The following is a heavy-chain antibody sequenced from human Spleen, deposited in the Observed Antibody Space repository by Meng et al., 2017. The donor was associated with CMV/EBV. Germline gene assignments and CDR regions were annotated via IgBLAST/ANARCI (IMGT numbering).Heavy chain of an antibody. CDR2: ISSSSSYI. CDR3: AKQNYYGSGSYYNAVGYFDY. Sequence: GGSLRLSCAASGFTFSSYSMNWVRQAPGKGLEWVSSISSSSSYIYYADSVKGRFTISRDNAKNSLYLQMNSLRAEDTAVYYCAKQNYYGSGSYYNAVGYFDYWGQGTLVTVSS. CDR1: GFTFSSYS. D-gene: IGHD3-10*01. J-gene: IGHJ4*02. V-gene: IGHV3-21*04.